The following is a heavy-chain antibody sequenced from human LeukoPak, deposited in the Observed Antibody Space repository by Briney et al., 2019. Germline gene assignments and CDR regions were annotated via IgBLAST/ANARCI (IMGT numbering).Heavy chain of an antibody. Sequence: WETLSLTCTVSSGSISSHYWSWIRQPPGKGLEWIGYIYYSGSTNYNPSLKSRVTISVDTSKNQFSLKLSSVTAADTAVYYCARVITTHNWFDPWGQGTLVTVSS. J-gene: IGHJ5*02. CDR3: ARVITTHNWFDP. V-gene: IGHV4-59*11. CDR1: SGSISSHY. CDR2: IYYSGST. D-gene: IGHD3-3*01.